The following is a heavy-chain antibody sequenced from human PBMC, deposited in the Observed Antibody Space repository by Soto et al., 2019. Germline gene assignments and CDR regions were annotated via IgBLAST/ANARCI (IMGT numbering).Heavy chain of an antibody. CDR3: ARDQGWYAN. J-gene: IGHJ4*02. V-gene: IGHV3-53*01. D-gene: IGHD2-8*01. CDR1: GFTVSSNY. CDR2: IYSGGST. Sequence: EVQLVESGGGLIQPGGSLRLSCAASGFTVSSNYMSWVRQAPGKGLEWVSVIYSGGSTYYADSVKVRFTISRNNSKNPMYLQMNGLRAEDKAVYYCARDQGWYANWGQGTLVTVSS.